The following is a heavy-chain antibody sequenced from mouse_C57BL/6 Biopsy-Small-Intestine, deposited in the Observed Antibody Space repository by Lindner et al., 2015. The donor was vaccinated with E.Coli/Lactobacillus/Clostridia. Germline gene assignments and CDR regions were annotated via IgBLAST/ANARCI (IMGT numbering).Heavy chain of an antibody. D-gene: IGHD4-1*01. Sequence: EVQLQEVWGGLVKPGGSLKLSCAASGFTFSDYGMHWVRQAPEKGLEWVAYIRSGSSIIYYADTVKGRFTISRDNAKNTLFLQMTSLRSEDTAMYYCARERIGTDYWGQGTTLTVSS. CDR3: ARERIGTDY. CDR2: IRSGSSII. CDR1: GFTFSDYG. J-gene: IGHJ2*01. V-gene: IGHV5-17*01.